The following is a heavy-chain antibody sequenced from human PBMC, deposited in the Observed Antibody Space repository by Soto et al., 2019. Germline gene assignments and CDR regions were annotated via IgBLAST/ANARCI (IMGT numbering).Heavy chain of an antibody. D-gene: IGHD3-22*01. J-gene: IGHJ4*02. CDR3: ARDQGAYHDYYDSSGYPYYFDY. CDR2: ISYDGSNK. Sequence: HPGGSLRLSCAASGFTFSSYAMHWVRQAPGKGLEWVAVISYDGSNKYYADSVKGRFTISRDNSKNTLYLQMNSLRAEDTAVYYCARDQGAYHDYYDSSGYPYYFDYWGQGTLVTVSS. V-gene: IGHV3-30-3*01. CDR1: GFTFSSYA.